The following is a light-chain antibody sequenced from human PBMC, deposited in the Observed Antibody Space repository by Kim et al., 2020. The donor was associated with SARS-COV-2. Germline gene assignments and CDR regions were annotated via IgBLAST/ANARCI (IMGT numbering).Light chain of an antibody. J-gene: IGKJ1*01. CDR1: QDISNY. V-gene: IGKV1-27*01. CDR3: QKYNTATWT. Sequence: ASVGDGVTITCRASQDISNYLAWYQQKPGEPPKLLIYGATALQLGVSSRFSGSGSGTDFTLTISDLQPEDVATYYCQKYNTATWTFGHGTKVDIK. CDR2: GAT.